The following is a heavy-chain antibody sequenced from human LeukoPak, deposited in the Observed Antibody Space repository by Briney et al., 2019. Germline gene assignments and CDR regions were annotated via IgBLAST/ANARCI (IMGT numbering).Heavy chain of an antibody. J-gene: IGHJ4*02. CDR1: RYTFTTYD. CDR3: ATTKLNWGAFDY. V-gene: IGHV1-8*01. CDR2: MNPNSGNT. Sequence: GASVKLSCKASRYTFTTYDIHWVRQAPGQGLEWMGWMNPNSGNTGYAQKFKGRVTMNRNTSISAAYMDLSSLGSEDTAVYYCATTKLNWGAFDYWGQGTLVTVSS. D-gene: IGHD7-27*01.